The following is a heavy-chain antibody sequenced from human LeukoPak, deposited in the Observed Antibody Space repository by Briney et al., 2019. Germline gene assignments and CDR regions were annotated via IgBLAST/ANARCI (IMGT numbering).Heavy chain of an antibody. D-gene: IGHD4-17*01. V-gene: IGHV3-30-3*01. Sequence: PGGSLRLSCAASGFTFSSYAMHWVRQAPGKGLEWVAVISYDGSNKYYADSVKGRFTISRDNSKNTVFLQMNSLRAEDTAVYYCAKDIYGDYEYYLDYWGQGTLVTVSS. CDR3: AKDIYGDYEYYLDY. CDR1: GFTFSSYA. J-gene: IGHJ4*02. CDR2: ISYDGSNK.